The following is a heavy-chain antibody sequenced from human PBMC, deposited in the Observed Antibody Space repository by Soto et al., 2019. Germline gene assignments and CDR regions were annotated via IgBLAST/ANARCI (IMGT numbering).Heavy chain of an antibody. D-gene: IGHD5-12*01. CDR1: GGSISSSSYY. Sequence: SETLSLTCTVSGGSISSSSYYWGWIRQPPGKELEWIGSIYYSGNTYYNPSLKSRVTISVDTAKNQFSLKLSSVTAADTAVYYCASVRRGGYDSLRYYYGMDVWGQGTTVTVSS. CDR2: IYYSGNT. V-gene: IGHV4-39*01. J-gene: IGHJ6*02. CDR3: ASVRRGGYDSLRYYYGMDV.